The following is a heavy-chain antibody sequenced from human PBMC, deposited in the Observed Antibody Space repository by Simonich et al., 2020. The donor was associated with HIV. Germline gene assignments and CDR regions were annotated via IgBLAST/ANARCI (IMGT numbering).Heavy chain of an antibody. CDR3: AKDKGAYYGSGSPVY. CDR2: ISWKSGSV. V-gene: IGHV3-9*01. CDR1: GFTCDDYA. D-gene: IGHD3-10*01. Sequence: EVQLVESGGGLVQPGRSLRLSCAASGFTCDDYAMHWVRQAPGKGLEWCSGISWKSGSVGDADSVKGRFTISRDNAKNSLYLQMNSLRAEDTALYYCAKDKGAYYGSGSPVYWGQGTLVTVSS. J-gene: IGHJ4*02.